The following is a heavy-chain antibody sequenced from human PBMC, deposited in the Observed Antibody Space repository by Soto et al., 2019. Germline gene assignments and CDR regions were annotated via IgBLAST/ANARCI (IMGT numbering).Heavy chain of an antibody. CDR2: IYHSGSI. V-gene: IGHV4-4*02. Sequence: PSETLSLTCDVSGDSISISLWWSCVRQTPGKGLEWIGEIYHSGSINYNPSLKSRVTISADRSKNQFSLTLTAVTAADTAVYYCATSQLGEYFDNWGQGTLVTVSS. CDR3: ATSQLGEYFDN. J-gene: IGHJ4*02. CDR1: GDSISISLW. D-gene: IGHD1-1*01.